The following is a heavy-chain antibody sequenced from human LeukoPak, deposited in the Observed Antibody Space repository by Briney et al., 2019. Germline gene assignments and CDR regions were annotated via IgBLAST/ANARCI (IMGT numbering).Heavy chain of an antibody. CDR3: ARDRPDTTSPTTVGRFDP. D-gene: IGHD1-26*01. CDR2: IYSTGTT. Sequence: SQTLSLTCSVSGDSNSSGGYYWHWIRQHPEKGLEWIGYIYSTGTTYYNPSLTSRLTMSLDTSKNQFSLKVTSVTAADTAVYFCARDRPDTTSPTTVGRFDPWGQGTLVTVSS. V-gene: IGHV4-31*03. J-gene: IGHJ5*02. CDR1: GDSNSSGGYY.